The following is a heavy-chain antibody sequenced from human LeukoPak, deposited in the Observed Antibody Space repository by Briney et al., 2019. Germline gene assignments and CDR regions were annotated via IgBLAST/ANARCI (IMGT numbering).Heavy chain of an antibody. V-gene: IGHV1-69*06. J-gene: IGHJ5*02. CDR3: ARGNIIQRLNWFDP. D-gene: IGHD3-3*01. Sequence: SVKVSCKASGGTFSSYAISWVRQAPGQGLEWMGGIIPIFGTANYAQKFQGRVTITADKSTSTAYMELSSLRSEDTAVYYCARGNIIQRLNWFDPWGQGTLVTVSS. CDR2: IIPIFGTA. CDR1: GGTFSSYA.